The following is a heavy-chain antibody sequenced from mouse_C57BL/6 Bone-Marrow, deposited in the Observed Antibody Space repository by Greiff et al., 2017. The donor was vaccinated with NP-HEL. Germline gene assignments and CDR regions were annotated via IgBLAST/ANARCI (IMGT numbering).Heavy chain of an antibody. V-gene: IGHV1-81*01. J-gene: IGHJ2*01. CDR1: GYTFTSYG. CDR3: ARRTYYGNYVGYYFDY. Sequence: QVQLQQSGAELARPGASVKLSCKASGYTFTSYGISWVKQRTGQGLEWIGEIYPGSGNTYYNEKFKGKATLTADKSSSNAYMELRSLTSEDSAVYVCARRTYYGNYVGYYFDYWGQGTTLTVSS. CDR2: IYPGSGNT. D-gene: IGHD2-10*01.